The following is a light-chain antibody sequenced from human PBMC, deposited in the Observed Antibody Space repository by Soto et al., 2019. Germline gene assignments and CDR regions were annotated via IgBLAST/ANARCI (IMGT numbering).Light chain of an antibody. CDR1: GSDVGGYNY. CDR3: SSYTSSSSYV. CDR2: DVS. V-gene: IGLV2-14*01. J-gene: IGLJ1*01. Sequence: QSVLTHPASVSGSPGQSITISCPGTGSDVGGYNYVSWYQQHPGKAPKLMIYDVSNRPSGVSNRFSGSKSGNTASLTISGLQAEDEADYYCSSYTSSSSYVFGTGTKVTVL.